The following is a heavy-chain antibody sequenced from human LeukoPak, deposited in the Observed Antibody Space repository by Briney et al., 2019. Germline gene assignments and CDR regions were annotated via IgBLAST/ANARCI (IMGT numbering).Heavy chain of an antibody. CDR1: TDSFSSHY. Sequence: SETLSLTCTVSTDSFSSHYWTWIRQPPGKGLEWIGYISYNGSTNYNPSLKSRVTISIDTSKNQFSLKLSSVTAADTAVYYCARDLVTVTKGFDIWGQGTMASVSS. CDR3: ARDLVTVTKGFDI. CDR2: ISYNGST. D-gene: IGHD4-17*01. J-gene: IGHJ3*02. V-gene: IGHV4-59*11.